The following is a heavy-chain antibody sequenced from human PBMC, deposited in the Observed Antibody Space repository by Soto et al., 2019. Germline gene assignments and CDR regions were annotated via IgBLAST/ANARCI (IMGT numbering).Heavy chain of an antibody. Sequence: EAQLVESGGGLVQPGRSLRLSCVASGFTFDDYAIHWVRQAPGKGLEWVSGVSWNGAATGYAESVRGRFTIYRDNAKDSLYLQMSSLRTEDTAIYYCANLPLYGSGFDCWGQGTLVTVSS. CDR1: GFTFDDYA. CDR2: VSWNGAAT. CDR3: ANLPLYGSGFDC. V-gene: IGHV3-9*01. D-gene: IGHD3-10*01. J-gene: IGHJ4*02.